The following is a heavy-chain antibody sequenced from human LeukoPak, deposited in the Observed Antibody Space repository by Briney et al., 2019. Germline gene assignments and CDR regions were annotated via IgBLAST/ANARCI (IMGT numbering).Heavy chain of an antibody. CDR3: ARGTTVTGYDY. D-gene: IGHD4-17*01. CDR1: GFTFSNSN. Sequence: GGSLRLSCAASGFTFSNSNMIGLPQAPGKGLEWVSYISSGGSPIYYTESVKGRFTISRDNAKNSLYLQMNSLRAEDTAVYYCARGTTVTGYDYWGQGTLVTVSS. V-gene: IGHV3-48*01. CDR2: ISSGGSPI. J-gene: IGHJ4*02.